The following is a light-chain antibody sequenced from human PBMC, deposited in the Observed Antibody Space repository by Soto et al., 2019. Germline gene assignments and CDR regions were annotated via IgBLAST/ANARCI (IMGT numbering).Light chain of an antibody. CDR2: YDD. V-gene: IGLV1-36*01. CDR3: ATWDDSLNAYV. CDR1: SSNIGNNA. Sequence: QSVLTQPPSVSEAPRQRVTISCSGSSSNIGNNAVNWYQQLPGKAPKLLIYYDDLVPSGVSDRFSGSKSGTSASLAISGLQSEDEAYYYWATWDDSLNAYVFGTGTKLTVL. J-gene: IGLJ1*01.